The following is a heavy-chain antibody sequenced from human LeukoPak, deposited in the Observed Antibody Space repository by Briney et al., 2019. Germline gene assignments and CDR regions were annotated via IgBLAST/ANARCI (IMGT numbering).Heavy chain of an antibody. D-gene: IGHD1-1*01. CDR2: IKEDESDE. Sequence: GGSLRLSCVASGFTFSIHWMSWVRQAPGKGLEWVAHIKEDESDEYYVDSVRGRFTASRDNAKNSVNLQMNSLRVEDTAVYYCARWRGRQSEFDYWGQGTLVTVSS. J-gene: IGHJ4*02. CDR1: GFTFSIHW. CDR3: ARWRGRQSEFDY. V-gene: IGHV3-7*01.